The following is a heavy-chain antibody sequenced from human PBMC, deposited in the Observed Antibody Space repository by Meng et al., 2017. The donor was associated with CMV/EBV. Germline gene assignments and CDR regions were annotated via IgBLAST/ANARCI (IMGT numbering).Heavy chain of an antibody. CDR3: ARPYYYDYSNYWYFDL. D-gene: IGHD3-16*01. V-gene: IGHV5-51*01. CDR2: IYPSDSDT. J-gene: IGHJ2*01. CDR1: GYSFTRYW. Sequence: GGSLRLSCKGSGYSFTRYWIGWVRQMPGKGLEWMGVIYPSDSDTRYSPSFQGQVTISVDKSISTAYLQWSSLKASDTAMYFCARPYYYDYSNYWYFDLWGRGTLVTVSS.